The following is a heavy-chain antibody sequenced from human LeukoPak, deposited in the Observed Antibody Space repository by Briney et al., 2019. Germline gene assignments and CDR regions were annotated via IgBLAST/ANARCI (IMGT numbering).Heavy chain of an antibody. CDR3: ARHLSGGWYKFDY. CDR2: IYYSGST. Sequence: SETLSPTCTVSGGSISSSSYYWGWIRQPPGKGLEWIGSIYYSGSTYYNPSLKSRVTISVDTSKNQFSLKLSSVTAADTAVYYCARHLSGGWYKFDYWGQGTLVTVSS. J-gene: IGHJ4*02. CDR1: GGSISSSSYY. V-gene: IGHV4-39*01. D-gene: IGHD6-19*01.